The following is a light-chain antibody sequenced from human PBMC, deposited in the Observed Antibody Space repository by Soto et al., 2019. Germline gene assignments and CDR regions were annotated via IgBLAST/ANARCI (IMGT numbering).Light chain of an antibody. Sequence: QSALTQPPSASGSPGQSVTISCTGTSSDVGGYNYVSWYQQHPGKAPKLMIYEVNKRPSGVPDRFSGSKSDNTASLTVSGLQAEDEAYYYCSSYAGSNYVIFRGGTKLTVL. J-gene: IGLJ2*01. V-gene: IGLV2-8*01. CDR2: EVN. CDR3: SSYAGSNYVI. CDR1: SSDVGGYNY.